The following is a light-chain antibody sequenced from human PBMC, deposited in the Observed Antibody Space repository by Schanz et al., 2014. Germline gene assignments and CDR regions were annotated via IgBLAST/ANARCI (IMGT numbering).Light chain of an antibody. CDR1: QSVSSSY. Sequence: EIVLTQSPGTLSLSPGERATLSCRASQSVSSSYLAWYQQKPGQAPRLLIYGASSRATGIPDRISGSGSGTDFNLTIIRLAPEDFGVYYCQEYGSSRTFGQGTKGEIK. J-gene: IGKJ1*01. CDR2: GAS. V-gene: IGKV3-20*01. CDR3: QEYGSSRT.